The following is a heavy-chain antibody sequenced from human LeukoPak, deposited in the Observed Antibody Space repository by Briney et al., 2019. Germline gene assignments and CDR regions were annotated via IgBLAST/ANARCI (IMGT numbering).Heavy chain of an antibody. D-gene: IGHD6-6*01. CDR1: GGSLSAYY. CDR2: INYSGGT. V-gene: IGHV4-34*01. Sequence: SETLSLTCGVYGGSLSAYYWSWIRQPPGRGLEWIGEINYSGGTNYNPSLKSRVTISVDISKNQLSLKLISVTAADTAVYYCARGGYSSSHFDYWGQGTLVTVSS. J-gene: IGHJ4*02. CDR3: ARGGYSSSHFDY.